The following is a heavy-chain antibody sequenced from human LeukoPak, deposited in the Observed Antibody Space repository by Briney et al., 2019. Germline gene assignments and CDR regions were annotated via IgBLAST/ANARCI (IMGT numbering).Heavy chain of an antibody. Sequence: PGRSLRLSCAASGFTFSSYGMHWVRQAPGKGLEWVSGISWNSGSIGYADSVKGRFTISRDNAKNSLYLQMNSLRAEDTALYYCAKDINGSGRLYYFDYWGQGTLVTVSS. V-gene: IGHV3-9*01. CDR3: AKDINGSGRLYYFDY. D-gene: IGHD3-10*01. CDR1: GFTFSSYG. J-gene: IGHJ4*02. CDR2: ISWNSGSI.